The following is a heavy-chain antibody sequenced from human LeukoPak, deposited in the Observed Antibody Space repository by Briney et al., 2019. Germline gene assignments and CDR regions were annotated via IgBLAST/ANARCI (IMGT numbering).Heavy chain of an antibody. Sequence: PSETLSLTCTVSGGSISSGGYYWSWIRQHPGKGLEWIGYIYYSGSTNYNPSLKSRVTRSVDTSKNQFSLKLSSVTAADTAVYYCAGTPPDVVRGYYYYYMDVWGKGTTVTVSS. CDR1: GGSISSGGYY. CDR2: IYYSGST. J-gene: IGHJ6*03. D-gene: IGHD2-15*01. V-gene: IGHV4-61*08. CDR3: AGTPPDVVRGYYYYYMDV.